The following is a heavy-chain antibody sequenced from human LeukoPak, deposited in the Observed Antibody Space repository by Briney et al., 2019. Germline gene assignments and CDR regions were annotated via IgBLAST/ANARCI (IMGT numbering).Heavy chain of an antibody. CDR2: ISGSGGST. D-gene: IGHD1/OR15-1a*01. CDR1: GFTFSSYA. V-gene: IGHV3-23*01. J-gene: IGHJ4*02. Sequence: GGSLRLSCAASGFTFSSYAMSWVRQAPGKGLEWVSVISGSGGSTYSADSVKGRFTISRDNSKNTLYLQMNSLRAEDTAVYYCARGLNNSPYGRADYWGQGTLVTVSS. CDR3: ARGLNNSPYGRADY.